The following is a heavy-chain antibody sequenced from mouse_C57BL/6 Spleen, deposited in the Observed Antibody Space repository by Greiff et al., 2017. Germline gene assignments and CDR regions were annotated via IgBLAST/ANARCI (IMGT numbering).Heavy chain of an antibody. J-gene: IGHJ2*01. D-gene: IGHD1-1*01. Sequence: VQLQQSGPELVKPGASVKMSCKASGYTFTDYNMHWVKQSHGKSLEWIGYINPNNGGTSYNQKFKGKATLTVNKSSSTAYMELRSLTSEDSAVYYCARSPITTVVPDYWGQGTTLTVSS. CDR1: GYTFTDYN. CDR2: INPNNGGT. CDR3: ARSPITTVVPDY. V-gene: IGHV1-22*01.